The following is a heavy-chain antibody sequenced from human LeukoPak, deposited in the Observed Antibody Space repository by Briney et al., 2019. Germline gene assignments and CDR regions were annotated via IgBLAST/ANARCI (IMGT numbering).Heavy chain of an antibody. V-gene: IGHV1-18*01. D-gene: IGHD6-19*01. CDR3: ARDLHSSGWSNYYGMDV. CDR2: ISAYNDNT. J-gene: IGHJ6*02. Sequence: ASVKVSCKASGYTFTSYGISWARQAPGQGLEWMGWISAYNDNTNYAQKLQGRVTMTTDTSTSTAYMELRSLRSDDTAVYYCARDLHSSGWSNYYGMDVWGQGTTVTVSS. CDR1: GYTFTSYG.